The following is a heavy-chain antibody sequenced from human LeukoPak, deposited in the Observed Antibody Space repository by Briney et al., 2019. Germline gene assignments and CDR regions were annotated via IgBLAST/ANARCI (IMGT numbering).Heavy chain of an antibody. CDR3: ARVSGDV. V-gene: IGHV3-30-3*01. CDR2: ISYDGSSE. CDR1: GFTFRWHW. Sequence: GGSLRLSCAASGFTFRWHWMHWVRQAPGKGLEWVAFISYDGSSEYYADSVKGRFTISRDDSKNTLYLQMNSLRADDTAVYFCARVSGDVWGQGTTVTVSS. J-gene: IGHJ6*02.